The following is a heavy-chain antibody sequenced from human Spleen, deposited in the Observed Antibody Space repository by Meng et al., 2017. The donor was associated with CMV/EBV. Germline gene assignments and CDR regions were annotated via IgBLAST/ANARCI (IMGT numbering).Heavy chain of an antibody. J-gene: IGHJ4*02. D-gene: IGHD3-16*01. V-gene: IGHV4-4*02. CDR3: ARGELDGGFDY. CDR2: IYHTGST. Sequence: GSLRLSCAVSGGSISSSNWWSWVRQPPGKGLEWIGEIYHTGSTSYNPSLKSRVTISVDNSKNQFSLKLSSVTAADTAVYYCARGELDGGFDYWGQGTLVTVSS. CDR1: GGSISSSNW.